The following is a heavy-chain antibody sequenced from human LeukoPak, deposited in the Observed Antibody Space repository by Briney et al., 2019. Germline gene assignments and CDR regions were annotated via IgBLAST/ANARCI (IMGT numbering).Heavy chain of an antibody. D-gene: IGHD1-26*01. J-gene: IGHJ3*02. Sequence: GGSLRLSCAASGFTFSSYGMHWVRQAPGKGLEWVAVISYDGSNKYYADSVKGRFTISRDNSKNTLYLQMNSLRAEDTAVYYCAKDLNSGPRDIWGQGTLVTVSS. CDR2: ISYDGSNK. V-gene: IGHV3-30*18. CDR3: AKDLNSGPRDI. CDR1: GFTFSSYG.